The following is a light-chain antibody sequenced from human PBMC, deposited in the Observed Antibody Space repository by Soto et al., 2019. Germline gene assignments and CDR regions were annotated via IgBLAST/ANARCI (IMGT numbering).Light chain of an antibody. CDR2: DAS. V-gene: IGKV3-11*01. J-gene: IGKJ4*01. CDR1: QSVSSY. CDR3: QQRSNWPRLT. Sequence: GERATLSCRASQSVSSYLAWYQQKPGQAPRLLIYDASNRATGIPARFSGSGSGTDFTLTISSLEPEDFAVYYCQQRSNWPRLTFGGGTKVDIK.